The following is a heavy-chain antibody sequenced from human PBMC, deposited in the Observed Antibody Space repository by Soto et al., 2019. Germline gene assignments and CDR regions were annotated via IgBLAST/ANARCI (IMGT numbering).Heavy chain of an antibody. CDR3: VRGKNSFDS. CDR1: GFIFSDHY. CDR2: SRNKANSYTT. V-gene: IGHV3-72*01. Sequence: PGGSLRLSCVVSGFIFSDHYMDWVRQAPGKGLEWVGRSRNKANSYTTIYAASVEGRFTVSRDDSKNLLFLQMDNLETEDTAVYYCVRGKNSFDSWGQGTLVTVAS. J-gene: IGHJ4*02.